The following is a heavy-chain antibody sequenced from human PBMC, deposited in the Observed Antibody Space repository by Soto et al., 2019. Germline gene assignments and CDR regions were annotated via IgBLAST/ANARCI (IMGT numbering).Heavy chain of an antibody. J-gene: IGHJ4*02. Sequence: SETLSLTCTISDGSISINFWNWIRQSPNKGLEWIGYIHYSGSTDHNPSLKSRVTISIDTSSNQFSLTLTSVTAADTAVYYCVIGRAVTQSFYFGSWGKGILVTVFS. CDR3: VIGRAVTQSFYFGS. V-gene: IGHV4-59*01. CDR1: DGSISINF. CDR2: IHYSGST. D-gene: IGHD2-21*02.